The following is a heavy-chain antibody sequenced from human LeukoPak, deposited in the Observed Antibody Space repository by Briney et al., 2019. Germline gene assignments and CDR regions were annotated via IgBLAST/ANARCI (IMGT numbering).Heavy chain of an antibody. V-gene: IGHV4-39*07. D-gene: IGHD6-13*01. Sequence: SETLSLTCTVSGGSISFSSYYWGWIRQPPGKGLEWIGSIYYSGSTYYNPSLKSRVTISVDTSKNQFSLKLSSVTAADTAVYYCARDPGYSRPNWFDPWGQGTLVTVSS. J-gene: IGHJ5*02. CDR1: GGSISFSSYY. CDR2: IYYSGST. CDR3: ARDPGYSRPNWFDP.